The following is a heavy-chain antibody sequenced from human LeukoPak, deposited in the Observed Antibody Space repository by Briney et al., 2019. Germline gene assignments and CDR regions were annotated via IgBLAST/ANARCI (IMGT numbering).Heavy chain of an antibody. J-gene: IGHJ1*01. CDR1: GGTFSSYA. CDR2: IIPIFGTA. Sequence: ASVKVSCKASGGTFSSYAISWVRQAPGQGLEWMGGIIPIFGTANYAQKFQGRVTITTDESTSTAYMELSSLRSEDTAVYYCARGGIAALTGDFQHWGQGTLVTVSS. D-gene: IGHD6-13*01. V-gene: IGHV1-69*05. CDR3: ARGGIAALTGDFQH.